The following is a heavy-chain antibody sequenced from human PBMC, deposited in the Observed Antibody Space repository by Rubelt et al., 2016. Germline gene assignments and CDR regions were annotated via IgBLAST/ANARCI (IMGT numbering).Heavy chain of an antibody. V-gene: IGHV4-34*02. Sequence: QLQLQESGPGLVKPSETLSLSCGVYGGSFSGYYWSWIRQPPGKGLEWIGEINHSGSTNYNPSLKSRVTISVDTSKNQFSLKLSSVTAADTAGYYCLRRDYARSTLDYWGQGTLVTVAS. CDR2: INHSGST. CDR1: GGSFSGYY. CDR3: LRRDYARSTLDY. J-gene: IGHJ4*02. D-gene: IGHD2-2*01.